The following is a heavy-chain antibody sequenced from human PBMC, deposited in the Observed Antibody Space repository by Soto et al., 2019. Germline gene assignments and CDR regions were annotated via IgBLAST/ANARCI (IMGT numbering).Heavy chain of an antibody. J-gene: IGHJ4*02. CDR2: VSYSGST. CDR1: GGSISSYY. V-gene: IGHV4-59*01. Sequence: SETLSLTCTVSGGSISSYYWTWIRQPPGKGLEWIGYVSYSGSTNYNPSLKRRVTISVDTSSNQFSLRLNPVTAADTAAYYCARDAYNYGYGGFDYWGRGTLVTVSS. D-gene: IGHD5-18*01. CDR3: ARDAYNYGYGGFDY.